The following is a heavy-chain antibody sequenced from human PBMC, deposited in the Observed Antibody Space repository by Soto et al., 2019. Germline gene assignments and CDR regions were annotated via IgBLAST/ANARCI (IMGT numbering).Heavy chain of an antibody. J-gene: IGHJ4*03. CDR2: VSGSSSYI. D-gene: IGHD1-26*01. CDR1: GFNLRNFN. CDR3: ATHLRGYYGP. Sequence: PGGCLRLSCEAAGFNLRNFNMIWVSQAPGKGLEWVSSVSGSSSYIYYADSVEGRFTVSRDTANNLVFLQMNGLRPEDTAMYYRATHLRGYYGPWGQGTMVTASS. V-gene: IGHV3-21*06.